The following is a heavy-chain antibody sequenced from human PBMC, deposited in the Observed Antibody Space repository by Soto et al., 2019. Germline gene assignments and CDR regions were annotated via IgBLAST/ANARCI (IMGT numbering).Heavy chain of an antibody. CDR3: ATDLTVTTGYLEY. Sequence: QVQLVQSGAEVKKPGASVKVSCKVSGYTLTELSMHWVRQAPGNGLEWMGGFDPEDGETIYAQKFQARVTMTEDTSTDTAYMEPSSLRAEDTAVYYCATDLTVTTGYLEYWGQGTLVTVSS. CDR1: GYTLTELS. V-gene: IGHV1-24*01. J-gene: IGHJ4*02. D-gene: IGHD4-17*01. CDR2: FDPEDGET.